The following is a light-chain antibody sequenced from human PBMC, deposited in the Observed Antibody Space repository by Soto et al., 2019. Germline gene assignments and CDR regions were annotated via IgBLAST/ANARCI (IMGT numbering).Light chain of an antibody. CDR1: QSISSW. Sequence: DLPMTHSPSTLSASVGGRVTITCRASQSISSWLAWYQQKPGKAPKLLIYKASSLESGVPSRFSGSGSGTEFTLTISSLQPDDFATYYCQQYNSYSRTLGQGTKV. CDR3: QQYNSYSRT. V-gene: IGKV1-5*03. CDR2: KAS. J-gene: IGKJ1*01.